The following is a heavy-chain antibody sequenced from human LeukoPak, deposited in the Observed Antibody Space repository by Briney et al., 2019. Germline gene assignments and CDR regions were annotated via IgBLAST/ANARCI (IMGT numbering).Heavy chain of an antibody. CDR1: GYTFTGYY. D-gene: IGHD3-22*01. CDR3: ARGGPSGYSLFDLDY. V-gene: IGHV1-2*02. CDR2: INPNSGGT. Sequence: ASVKVSCKASGYTFTGYYMHWVRQAPGQGLEWMGWINPNSGGTNYAQKFQGRVTMTRDTSISTAYMELSRLRSDDTAVYYCARGGPSGYSLFDLDYWGQGTLVTVSS. J-gene: IGHJ4*02.